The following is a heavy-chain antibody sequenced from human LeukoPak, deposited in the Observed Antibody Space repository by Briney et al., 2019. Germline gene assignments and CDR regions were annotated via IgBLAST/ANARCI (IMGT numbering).Heavy chain of an antibody. CDR1: GGSISSYY. D-gene: IGHD3-10*01. V-gene: IGHV4-59*08. J-gene: IGHJ5*02. CDR2: IYYSGST. CDR3: ARRGRHYYGSGKNWFDP. Sequence: SETLSLTCTVSGGSISSYYWSWIRQPPGKGLEGIGYIYYSGSTNYNPSLKSRVTISVDTSKNQFSLKLSSVTAADTAVYYCARRGRHYYGSGKNWFDPWGQGTLVTVSS.